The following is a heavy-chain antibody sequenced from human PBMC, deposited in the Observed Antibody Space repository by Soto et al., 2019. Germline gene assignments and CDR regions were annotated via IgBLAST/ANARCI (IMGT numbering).Heavy chain of an antibody. CDR3: AREPYDDFWSGYPLDY. CDR1: GFTFSSYS. CDR2: ISRSSSYI. J-gene: IGHJ4*02. V-gene: IGHV3-21*01. D-gene: IGHD3-3*01. Sequence: EVQLVESGGGLVKPGGSLRLSCAASGFTFSSYSMNWVRQAPGKGLDWVSSISRSSSYIYYADSVKGRFTISRDNAKNSLYLQMNSLRAEDTAVYYCAREPYDDFWSGYPLDYWGQGTLVTVSS.